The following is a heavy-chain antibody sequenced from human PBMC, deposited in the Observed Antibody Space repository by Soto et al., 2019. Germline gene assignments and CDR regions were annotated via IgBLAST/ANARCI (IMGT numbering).Heavy chain of an antibody. V-gene: IGHV4-31*03. D-gene: IGHD2-2*01. J-gene: IGHJ6*02. CDR2: IYYSGST. CDR1: GGSISSGGYY. Sequence: SETLSLTCTVSGGSISSGGYYWSWIRQHPGKGLEWIGYIYYSGSTYYNPSLKSRVTISVDTSKNQFSLKLSSVTAADTAVYYCARDARRPIVVVPAAEEDYYYYYYGMDVWGQGTTVTVSS. CDR3: ARDARRPIVVVPAAEEDYYYYYYGMDV.